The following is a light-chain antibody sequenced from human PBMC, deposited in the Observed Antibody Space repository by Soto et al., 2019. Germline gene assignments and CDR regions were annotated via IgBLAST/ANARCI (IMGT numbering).Light chain of an antibody. CDR2: GNR. Sequence: QAVVTQPPSVSGAPGQRVTLSCTGNSSNLGAGYDVHWYQQLPGAAPKLVIFGNRNRPSGVPERFSGSKSGTSASLAITGLQADEEADYYCQAYDYCLTASVFGGGTKLTVL. CDR3: QAYDYCLTASV. CDR1: SSNLGAGYD. J-gene: IGLJ2*01. V-gene: IGLV1-40*01.